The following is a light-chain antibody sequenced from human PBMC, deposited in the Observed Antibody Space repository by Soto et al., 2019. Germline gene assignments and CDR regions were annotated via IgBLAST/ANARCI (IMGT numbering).Light chain of an antibody. CDR3: QQYNNWPVT. J-gene: IGKJ2*01. CDR2: GAS. Sequence: EVVMTQSPATLSVSPGETATLSCWASQSISSNLAWYQQKPGQAPSLLIYGASTGATGIPARFSGSGSGTEFTLTMSSLQSEDFASYYCQQYNNWPVTFGQGTKLEIK. CDR1: QSISSN. V-gene: IGKV3-15*01.